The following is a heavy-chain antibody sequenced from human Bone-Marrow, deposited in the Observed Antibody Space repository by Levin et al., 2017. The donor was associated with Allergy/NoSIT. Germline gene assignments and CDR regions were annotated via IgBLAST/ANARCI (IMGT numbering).Heavy chain of an antibody. Sequence: GGSLRLSCKTSGDTFSNSAISWFRQAPGQGLEWVGGIIPLFGTTNYAQKFQDRVTLTADISTSTAYMEFSSLTSEDTAVYYCARAPSPLYVDYWGQGTLVTVSS. CDR1: GDTFSNSA. D-gene: IGHD2-8*01. J-gene: IGHJ4*02. CDR2: IIPLFGTT. V-gene: IGHV1-69*06. CDR3: ARAPSPLYVDY.